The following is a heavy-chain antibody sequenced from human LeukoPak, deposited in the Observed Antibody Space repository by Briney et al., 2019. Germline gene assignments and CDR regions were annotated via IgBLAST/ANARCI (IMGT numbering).Heavy chain of an antibody. CDR3: ARGPVTRFEI. J-gene: IGHJ3*02. D-gene: IGHD4-17*01. CDR1: GFTVSSNY. CDR2: IYIGGTT. Sequence: GGSLRLSCAASGFTVSSNYMSWVREAPGEGLEWVSFIYIGGTTYYADSVKGRFTISRDTSNNTLYLQMNSLRAEDTAVYYCARGPVTRFEIWGQGTMVTVSS. V-gene: IGHV3-53*01.